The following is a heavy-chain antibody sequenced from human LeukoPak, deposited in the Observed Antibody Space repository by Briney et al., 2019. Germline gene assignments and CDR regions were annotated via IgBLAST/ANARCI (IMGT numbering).Heavy chain of an antibody. CDR3: ARVPNYYDSSGYLYYSDY. Sequence: ASVKVSCKASGYTFTSYFIHWVRQAAGQGREWMGMINPSGASTTYAQRFQGRVTMTRDMSTSTVYMELSSLRSEDTAVYYCARVPNYYDSSGYLYYSDYWGQGTLVTVSS. CDR1: GYTFTSYF. CDR2: INPSGAST. V-gene: IGHV1-46*01. D-gene: IGHD3-22*01. J-gene: IGHJ4*02.